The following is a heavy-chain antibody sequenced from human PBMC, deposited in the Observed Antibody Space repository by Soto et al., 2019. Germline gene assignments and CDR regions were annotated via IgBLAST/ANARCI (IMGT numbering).Heavy chain of an antibody. CDR3: ARRWYDYIWGSYRYTGAPNDAFDI. CDR1: GSSISSGGYY. V-gene: IGHV4-31*03. D-gene: IGHD3-16*02. Sequence: PSETLSLTCTVSGSSISSGGYYWSWIRQHPGKGLEWIGYIYYSGSTYYNPSLKSRVTISVDTSKNQFSLKLSSVTAADTAVYYCARRWYDYIWGSYRYTGAPNDAFDIWGQGTMVTVSS. J-gene: IGHJ3*02. CDR2: IYYSGST.